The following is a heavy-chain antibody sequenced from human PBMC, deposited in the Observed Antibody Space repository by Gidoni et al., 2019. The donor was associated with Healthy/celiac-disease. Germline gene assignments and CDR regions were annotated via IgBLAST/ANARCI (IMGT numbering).Heavy chain of an antibody. V-gene: IGHV4-38-2*02. CDR2: IYHSGST. J-gene: IGHJ6*02. Sequence: QVQLQESGPGLVKPPETLSLTCAVSGYSISSGYYWGWIRQPPGKGLEWIGSIYHSGSTYYNPSLKSRVTISVDTSKNQFSLKLSSVTAADTAVYYCARDTDSSVGDYYYGMDVWGQGTTVTVSS. CDR3: ARDTDSSVGDYYYGMDV. CDR1: GYSISSGYY. D-gene: IGHD3-22*01.